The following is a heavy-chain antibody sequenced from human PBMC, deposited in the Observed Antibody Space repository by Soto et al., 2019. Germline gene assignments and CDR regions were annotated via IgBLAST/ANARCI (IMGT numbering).Heavy chain of an antibody. Sequence: EILSLICNVSSACVSSGRGYWSWIRQPPGKGLEWIGYIYYSGRTKYNTSLKSRVTISVDPSKNQFSLKLTSVTAADTAVYYCARSGSGSGWLGGQGTLVTVSS. CDR1: SACVSSGRGY. D-gene: IGHD6-19*01. CDR2: IYYSGRT. V-gene: IGHV4-61*01. J-gene: IGHJ4*02. CDR3: ARSGSGSGWL.